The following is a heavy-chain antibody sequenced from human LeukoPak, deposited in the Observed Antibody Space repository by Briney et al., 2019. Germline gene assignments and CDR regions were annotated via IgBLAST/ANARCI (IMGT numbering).Heavy chain of an antibody. D-gene: IGHD6-19*01. CDR3: AREGSDWNYYYYMDV. J-gene: IGHJ6*03. Sequence: GGSLRLSCAASGFTFSSYWMSWVRQAPGKGLEWVANIKQDGSEKYYVDSVKGRFTISRDNAKNSLYLQMSSLRAEDTAVYYCAREGSDWNYYYYMDVWAKGPRSSSP. CDR2: IKQDGSEK. V-gene: IGHV3-7*01. CDR1: GFTFSSYW.